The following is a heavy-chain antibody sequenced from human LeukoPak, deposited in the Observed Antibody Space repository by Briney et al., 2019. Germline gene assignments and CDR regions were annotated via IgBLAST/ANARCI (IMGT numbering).Heavy chain of an antibody. CDR3: AREVVGANDAFDI. D-gene: IGHD1-26*01. Sequence: PSETLSLTCTVSGGSISSYYWSWIRQPPGKGLEWIGYIYYSGSTNYNPSLKSRVTISVDTSKNQFSLKLSSVTAADTAVYYCAREVVGANDAFDIWGQGTMVTVSS. CDR1: GGSISSYY. V-gene: IGHV4-59*01. J-gene: IGHJ3*02. CDR2: IYYSGST.